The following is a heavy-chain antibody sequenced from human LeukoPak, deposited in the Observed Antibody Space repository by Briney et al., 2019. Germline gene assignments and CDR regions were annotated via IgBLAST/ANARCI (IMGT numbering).Heavy chain of an antibody. D-gene: IGHD3-10*01. CDR2: IHYSGSA. V-gene: IGHV4-34*01. Sequence: PSETLSLTCAVYGGSFGGYYWTWIRQPPGKGLEWIGEIHYSGSATYNPSLKSRITISVDTSKNQFSLKMNSVTAADTAVYYCARGRGVRGVIIAYWGQGTLVTVSS. CDR3: ARGRGVRGVIIAY. J-gene: IGHJ4*02. CDR1: GGSFGGYY.